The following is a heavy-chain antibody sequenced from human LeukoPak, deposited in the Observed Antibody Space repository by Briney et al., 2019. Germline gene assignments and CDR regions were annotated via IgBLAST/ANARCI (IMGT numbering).Heavy chain of an antibody. J-gene: IGHJ4*02. Sequence: GGSLRLSCAASGFPFSRDWMTWVRQAPGKGLEWVASIKADGSEKKYVASVEGRFTISRDNAKNSVYLEMNRLRAEDMAVYYCARAVSWGHFDYWGQGTQVTVSS. D-gene: IGHD6-13*01. CDR3: ARAVSWGHFDY. CDR2: IKADGSEK. CDR1: GFPFSRDW. V-gene: IGHV3-7*03.